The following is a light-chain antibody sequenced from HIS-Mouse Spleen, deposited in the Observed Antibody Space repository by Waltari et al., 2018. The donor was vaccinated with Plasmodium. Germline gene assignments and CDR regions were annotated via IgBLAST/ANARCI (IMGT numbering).Light chain of an antibody. J-gene: IGKJ3*01. CDR3: QQYDNLPPLFT. Sequence: DIQMTQSPSSLSASVGDRVTIPCQASQDISNYLNWYQQKPGKAPKLLIYDASNLETGVPSRFSGSGSGTDFTFTISSLQSEDIATYYCQQYDNLPPLFTFGPGTKVDIK. CDR1: QDISNY. CDR2: DAS. V-gene: IGKV1-33*01.